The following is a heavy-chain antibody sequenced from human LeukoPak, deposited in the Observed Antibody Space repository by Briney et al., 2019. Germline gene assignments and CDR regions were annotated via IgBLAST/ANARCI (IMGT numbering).Heavy chain of an antibody. CDR2: INPNNGGT. D-gene: IGHD5/OR15-5a*01. Sequence: VASVKVSCKASGYTFTGYYIHWVRQAPGQGLEWVGWINPNNGGTNYAQKFQGRVIMTRDTSISTGYMELSRLRSDDTAVYYCARDLARGDGVYVLNHWGQGTLVTVSS. CDR3: ARDLARGDGVYVLNH. V-gene: IGHV1-2*02. J-gene: IGHJ5*02. CDR1: GYTFTGYY.